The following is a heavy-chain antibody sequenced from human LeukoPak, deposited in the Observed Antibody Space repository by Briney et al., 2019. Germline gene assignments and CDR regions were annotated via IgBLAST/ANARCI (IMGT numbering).Heavy chain of an antibody. Sequence: PGESLRLSCAASGFTFSSYAMSWVRRAPGKGLEWVSAISGSGGSTYYADSVKGRFTISRDNSKNTLYLQMNSLRAEDTAVYYCAKLPTLYYYDSSGYYYFDYWGQGTLVTVSS. V-gene: IGHV3-23*01. CDR2: ISGSGGST. D-gene: IGHD3-22*01. CDR3: AKLPTLYYYDSSGYYYFDY. J-gene: IGHJ4*02. CDR1: GFTFSSYA.